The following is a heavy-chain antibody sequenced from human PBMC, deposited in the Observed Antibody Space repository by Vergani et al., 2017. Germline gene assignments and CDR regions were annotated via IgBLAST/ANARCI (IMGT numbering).Heavy chain of an antibody. Sequence: QVQLQQWGAGLLKPSETLSLTCAVYGGSFSGYYWSWIRQPPGKGLEWFGEINHSGSTNYNPSLKSRVTISVDTSKNQFSLKLSSVTAADTAVYYCARLRRGYSGYDPGFYYYGMDVWGQGTTVTVSS. CDR2: INHSGST. D-gene: IGHD5-12*01. V-gene: IGHV4-34*01. CDR3: ARLRRGYSGYDPGFYYYGMDV. J-gene: IGHJ6*02. CDR1: GGSFSGYY.